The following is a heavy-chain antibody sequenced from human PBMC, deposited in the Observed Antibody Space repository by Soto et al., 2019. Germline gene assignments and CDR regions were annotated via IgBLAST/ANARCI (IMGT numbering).Heavy chain of an antibody. Sequence: PSETLSLTCTVSGDSIISSDFYWGWVRQPPGKGLEWIGSTFYLGSSYYNPSLKSRVTMSVDTSKNQFSLRLRSVTAAGTALYFCARHSLALRKNNWFDPWGQGIMVTVSS. CDR3: ARHSLALRKNNWFDP. D-gene: IGHD3-3*02. V-gene: IGHV4-39*01. J-gene: IGHJ5*02. CDR1: GDSIISSDFY. CDR2: TFYLGSS.